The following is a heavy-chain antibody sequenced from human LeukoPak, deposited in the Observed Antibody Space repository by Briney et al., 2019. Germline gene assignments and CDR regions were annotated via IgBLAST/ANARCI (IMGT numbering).Heavy chain of an antibody. J-gene: IGHJ4*02. Sequence: SETLSLTCTVSGGSTTSNSYYWGWIRQPPGNGLEWIGSIYYSGSTYYNPSLKSRVTISVDTSKNQFSLKLSSVTAADTAVYYCARVTFTYYYDSSGYPDYWGQGTLVTVSS. D-gene: IGHD3-22*01. V-gene: IGHV4-39*07. CDR1: GGSTTSNSYY. CDR3: ARVTFTYYYDSSGYPDY. CDR2: IYYSGST.